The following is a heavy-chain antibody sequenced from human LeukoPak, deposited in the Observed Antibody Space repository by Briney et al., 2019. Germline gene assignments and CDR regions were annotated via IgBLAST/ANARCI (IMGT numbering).Heavy chain of an antibody. CDR2: IYWNDDK. Sequence: SGPTLVNPTQTLTLTCTFSGFSLSTSGVAVGWIRQPPGKALEWLGIIYWNDDKRYSPSLKSRLTFTKDTSKNQVVLTMTNMDPVDTATYYCAHSPLVRGVIIANFDYWGQGTPVTVSS. D-gene: IGHD3-10*01. V-gene: IGHV2-5*01. CDR1: GFSLSTSGVA. J-gene: IGHJ4*02. CDR3: AHSPLVRGVIIANFDY.